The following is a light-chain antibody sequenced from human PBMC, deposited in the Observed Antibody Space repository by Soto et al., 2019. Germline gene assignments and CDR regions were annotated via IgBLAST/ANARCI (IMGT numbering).Light chain of an antibody. CDR1: QSVSAY. V-gene: IGKV3-11*01. CDR3: QQRVHWLT. CDR2: DVS. Sequence: EVVLTQSPASLSLSPGERATLSCRASQSVSAYLAWYQRKAGQAPRLLIYDVSNRAPGIPARFTGSGSGTDFTLTISSLEPEDSAVYYCQQRVHWLTFGGGTKVEIK. J-gene: IGKJ4*01.